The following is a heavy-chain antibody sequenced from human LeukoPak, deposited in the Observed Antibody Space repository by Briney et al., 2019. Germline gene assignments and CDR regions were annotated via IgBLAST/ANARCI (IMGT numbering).Heavy chain of an antibody. D-gene: IGHD4-23*01. CDR1: GYTFTNYD. Sequence: GASVKVSFTASGYTFTNYDINWVRQATGQGLEWMGWMSPNSGSTGYAQKFQGRISMTRSTSIGTAYMELSSLTSEDTAVYYCARDYGDNSGWFDPWGQGTLVTVSS. CDR2: MSPNSGST. CDR3: ARDYGDNSGWFDP. J-gene: IGHJ5*02. V-gene: IGHV1-8*01.